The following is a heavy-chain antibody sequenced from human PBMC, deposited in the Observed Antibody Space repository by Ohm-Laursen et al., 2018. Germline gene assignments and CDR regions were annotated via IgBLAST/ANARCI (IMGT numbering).Heavy chain of an antibody. Sequence: LSCAASGFTFRRDAMSWVRQAPGKGLEWIGEINHSGSTNYNPSLKSRVTISVDTSKNQFSLKLSSVTAADTAVYYCARCGRIAARQRGYYGMDVWGQGTTVTVSS. CDR2: INHSGST. D-gene: IGHD6-6*01. J-gene: IGHJ6*02. CDR3: ARCGRIAARQRGYYGMDV. V-gene: IGHV4-34*01. CDR1: GFTFRRDA.